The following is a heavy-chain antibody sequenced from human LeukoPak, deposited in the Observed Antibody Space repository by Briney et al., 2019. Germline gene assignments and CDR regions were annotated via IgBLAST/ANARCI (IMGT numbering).Heavy chain of an antibody. CDR2: IKQDGSKK. CDR1: GFPFSSYW. CDR3: TRVGYIDEGIDY. J-gene: IGHJ4*02. V-gene: IGHV3-7*04. D-gene: IGHD5-24*01. Sequence: GGSLRLSCVASGFPFSSYWVTWVRQAPGKGLEWVANIKQDGSKKSYVDSVKGRFTISRDNAKNSLYLQMNSLRAEDTAIYYCTRVGYIDEGIDYWGQGTLVTVSS.